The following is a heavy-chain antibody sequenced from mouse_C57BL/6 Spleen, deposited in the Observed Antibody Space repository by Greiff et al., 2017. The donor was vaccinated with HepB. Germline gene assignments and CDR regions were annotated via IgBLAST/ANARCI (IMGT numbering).Heavy chain of an antibody. J-gene: IGHJ4*01. CDR2: ISSGSSTI. Sequence: EVKLQESGGGLVKPGGSLKLSCAASGFTFSDYGMHWVRQAPEKGLEWVAYISSGSSTIYYADTVKGRFTISRDNAKNTLFLQMTSLRSEDTAMYYCATTVVGAMDYWGQGTSVTVSS. V-gene: IGHV5-17*01. D-gene: IGHD1-1*01. CDR3: ATTVVGAMDY. CDR1: GFTFSDYG.